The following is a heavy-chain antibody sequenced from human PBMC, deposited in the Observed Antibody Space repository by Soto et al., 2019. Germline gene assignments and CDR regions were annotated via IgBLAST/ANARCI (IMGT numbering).Heavy chain of an antibody. Sequence: EVQLLESGGGLVQPGGSLRLSCAASGFTFSSYAMSWVRQAPGKGLEWVSAISGSGGSTYYADSVKGRFTISRDNSKNTLYLQMNSLRAEDTAVYYCAKDLYYSNYNVWLHAFDIWGQGTMVTVSS. J-gene: IGHJ3*02. CDR2: ISGSGGST. V-gene: IGHV3-23*01. CDR3: AKDLYYSNYNVWLHAFDI. D-gene: IGHD4-4*01. CDR1: GFTFSSYA.